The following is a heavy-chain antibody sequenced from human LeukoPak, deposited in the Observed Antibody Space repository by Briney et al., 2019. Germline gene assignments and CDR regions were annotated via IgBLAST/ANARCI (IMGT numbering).Heavy chain of an antibody. D-gene: IGHD5-24*01. CDR2: IIPIFGTA. CDR3: ARDGSDGYSR. V-gene: IGHV1-69*13. Sequence: ASVKVSCKASGGTFSSYAISWVRQAPGQGLEWMGGIIPIFGTANYAQKFQGRVTITADESTSTAYMELSSLRSEGTAVYYCARDGSDGYSRWGQGTLVTVSS. CDR1: GGTFSSYA. J-gene: IGHJ4*02.